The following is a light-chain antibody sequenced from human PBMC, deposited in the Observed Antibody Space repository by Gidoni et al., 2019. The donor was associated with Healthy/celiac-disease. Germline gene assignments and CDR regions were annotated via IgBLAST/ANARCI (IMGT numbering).Light chain of an antibody. CDR1: QSISSY. V-gene: IGKV1-39*01. Sequence: DIQMTQSPSSLSASVGDRVTITCRASQSISSYLHWYQQKPGKAPKLLIYAASSLQSGVPSRFSGSGSGTDFTLTISSLQPEDFATYYCQQSYSMPLTFGGGTKVEIK. J-gene: IGKJ4*01. CDR2: AAS. CDR3: QQSYSMPLT.